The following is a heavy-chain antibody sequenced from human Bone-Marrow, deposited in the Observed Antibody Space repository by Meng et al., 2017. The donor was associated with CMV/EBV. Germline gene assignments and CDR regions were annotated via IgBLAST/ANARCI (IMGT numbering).Heavy chain of an antibody. J-gene: IGHJ3*02. Sequence: GESLKISCAVSGFTFSDHWMTWVRQAPGKGLEWVANIKLDGSETYYVDSVKGRFTISRDNAKNSQYLQMNSLRAEDTAVYYCSRVKLQADAFDIWGQGTMVTVSS. CDR2: IKLDGSET. CDR3: SRVKLQADAFDI. D-gene: IGHD4-23*01. CDR1: GFTFSDHW. V-gene: IGHV3-7*01.